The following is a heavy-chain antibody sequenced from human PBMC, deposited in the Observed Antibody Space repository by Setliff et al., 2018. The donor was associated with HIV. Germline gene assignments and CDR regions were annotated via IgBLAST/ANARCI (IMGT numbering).Heavy chain of an antibody. Sequence: SVKVSCKASGGTFTSYVISWVRQAPGQGLEWMGGIIPILGIASYSQKFQGRVTITADKSTSTAYMELSSLRSEDTAVYYCARPQKMYLMITMLGGYYYYHMDVWGQGTTVTVSS. CDR1: GGTFTSYV. CDR2: IIPILGIA. V-gene: IGHV1-69*10. J-gene: IGHJ6*02. CDR3: ARPQKMYLMITMLGGYYYYHMDV. D-gene: IGHD3-10*02.